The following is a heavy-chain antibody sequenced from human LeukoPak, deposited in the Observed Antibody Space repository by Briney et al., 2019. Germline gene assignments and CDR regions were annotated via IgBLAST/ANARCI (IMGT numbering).Heavy chain of an antibody. CDR3: TALPYCSGGSCYTKWFDP. J-gene: IGHJ5*02. Sequence: GGSLRLSCAASGFTFSNAWMSWVRQAPGKGLEWVGRIKSKTDGGTTDYAAPVKGRLTISRDDSKNTLYLQMNSLKTEDTAVYYCTALPYCSGGSCYTKWFDPWGQGTLVTVSS. CDR1: GFTFSNAW. V-gene: IGHV3-15*01. CDR2: IKSKTDGGTT. D-gene: IGHD2-15*01.